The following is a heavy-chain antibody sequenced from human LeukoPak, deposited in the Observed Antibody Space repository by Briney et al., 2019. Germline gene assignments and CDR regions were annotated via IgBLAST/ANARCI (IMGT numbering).Heavy chain of an antibody. CDR2: MNPNSGNT. D-gene: IGHD6-6*01. J-gene: IGHJ4*02. Sequence: ASVKVSCKASGYTFTSYDINWVRQATGQGLEWMGWMNPNSGNTGYAQKFQGRVTMTRNTSISTAYMELSSLRSEDTAVYYCGTPAGIAARTLNWGQGTLVTVSS. CDR3: GTPAGIAARTLN. CDR1: GYTFTSYD. V-gene: IGHV1-8*01.